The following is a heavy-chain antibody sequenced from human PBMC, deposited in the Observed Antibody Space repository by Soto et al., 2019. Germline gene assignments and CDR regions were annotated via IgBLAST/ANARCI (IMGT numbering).Heavy chain of an antibody. CDR3: ARGPSLYSTSWYSLN. V-gene: IGHV1-3*01. Sequence: ASVKVSCKASGYTFTSYAMHWVRQAPGQRLEWMGWINADNGNTKYSQKVQDRVTMTTDTSTSTASMELRSLRSDDTAVYYCARGPSLYSTSWYSLNWGQGTLVTVSS. CDR2: INADNGNT. D-gene: IGHD6-13*01. CDR1: GYTFTSYA. J-gene: IGHJ4*02.